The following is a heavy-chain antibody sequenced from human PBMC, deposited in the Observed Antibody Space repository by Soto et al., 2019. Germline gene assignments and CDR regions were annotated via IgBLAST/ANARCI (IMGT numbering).Heavy chain of an antibody. CDR3: AIDDTYYDILTGYYD. J-gene: IGHJ4*02. CDR2: INPSGGST. V-gene: IGHV1-46*03. D-gene: IGHD3-9*01. Sequence: ASVKVSCKASGYTFTSYYMHWVRQAPGQGLEWMGIINPSGGSTSYAQKFQGRVTMTRDTSTSTVYMELSSLRSEDTAVYYCAIDDTYYDILTGYYDWGQGTLVTGSS. CDR1: GYTFTSYY.